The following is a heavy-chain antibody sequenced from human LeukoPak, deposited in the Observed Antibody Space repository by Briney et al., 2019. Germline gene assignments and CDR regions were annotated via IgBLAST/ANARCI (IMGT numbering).Heavy chain of an antibody. Sequence: GGTLRLSCAASGFTFSSYAMNWVRQAPGKGLEWVSAISGSGGRTHYADSVKGRFTISRDNSKNTLYLQMNSLRAEDTAVYYCASPYSSRWYELCYWGQGTLVTVSS. D-gene: IGHD6-13*01. J-gene: IGHJ4*02. CDR1: GFTFSSYA. CDR2: ISGSGGRT. CDR3: ASPYSSRWYELCY. V-gene: IGHV3-23*01.